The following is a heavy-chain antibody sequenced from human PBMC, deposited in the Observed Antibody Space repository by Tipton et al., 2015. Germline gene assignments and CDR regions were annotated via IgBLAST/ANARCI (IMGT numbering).Heavy chain of an antibody. CDR2: ISQRDGT. CDR3: ARRFSHSSSWTFDY. CDR1: GGSVSSVSYY. Sequence: GLVKPSETLSLTCTVSGGSVSSVSYYWGWIRQTPGKGLEWIGYISQRDGTNYNPSLKSRVTISEDTSKTQFSLKLSSVTAADTAVYYCARRFSHSSSWTFDYWGQGTLVTVSS. V-gene: IGHV4-61*01. J-gene: IGHJ4*02. D-gene: IGHD6-13*01.